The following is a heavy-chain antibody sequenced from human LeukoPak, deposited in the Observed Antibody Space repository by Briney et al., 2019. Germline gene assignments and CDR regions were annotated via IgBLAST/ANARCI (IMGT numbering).Heavy chain of an antibody. CDR1: GFTFSSYW. D-gene: IGHD3-10*01. V-gene: IGHV3-7*01. Sequence: PGGSLRLSCAASGFTFSSYWMSWVRQAPGKGLEWVANIKQDGSEKYYVDSVKGRFTISRDNAKNSLYLQMYSLRAEDTAVYYCASIWFGEYRRYDYYYGMDVWGQGTTVTVSS. J-gene: IGHJ6*02. CDR2: IKQDGSEK. CDR3: ASIWFGEYRRYDYYYGMDV.